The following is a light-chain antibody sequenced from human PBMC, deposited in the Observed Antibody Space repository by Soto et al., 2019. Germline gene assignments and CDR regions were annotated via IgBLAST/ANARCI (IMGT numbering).Light chain of an antibody. CDR1: QSVSIH. J-gene: IGKJ4*01. V-gene: IGKV3-20*01. CDR3: QQFSSYPLT. Sequence: ETVMTQSPGTLSVSLGERATLSCRASQSVSIHLAWYQQKPGQAPRLLIYDASSRATGIPDRFSGGGSGTDFPLTISRLEPEDFAVYYCQQFSSYPLTFGGGTKGDIK. CDR2: DAS.